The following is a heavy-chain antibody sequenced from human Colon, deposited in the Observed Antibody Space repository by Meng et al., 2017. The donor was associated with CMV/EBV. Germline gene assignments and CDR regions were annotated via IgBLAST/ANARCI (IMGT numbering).Heavy chain of an antibody. D-gene: IGHD6-13*01. J-gene: IGHJ4*02. Sequence: GGSLRLSCSASGFTFNNYAMTWVRRAPGKGLEWVSTVLGTGPTYYADYVKGRFTISRDDSRNTLFLQLNSLRDEDADVFYCARGDSSTTWLVFDYWGLGTLVTVSS. V-gene: IGHV3-23*01. CDR1: GFTFNNYA. CDR3: ARGDSSTTWLVFDY. CDR2: VLGTGPT.